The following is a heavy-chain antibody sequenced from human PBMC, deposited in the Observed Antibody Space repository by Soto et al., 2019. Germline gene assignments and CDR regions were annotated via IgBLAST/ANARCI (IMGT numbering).Heavy chain of an antibody. Sequence: QVQLVQSGAEVKKPGASVKVSCKASGYTFTSYDINWVRQATGQGLEWMGWMNPNSGNTGYAQKFQGRVTMTRNTSISTAYMELSRLRSEDTAVYYCARGQYYDFWSGTGRRPPDVWGQGTTVTVSS. J-gene: IGHJ6*02. V-gene: IGHV1-8*01. CDR3: ARGQYYDFWSGTGRRPPDV. CDR1: GYTFTSYD. D-gene: IGHD3-3*01. CDR2: MNPNSGNT.